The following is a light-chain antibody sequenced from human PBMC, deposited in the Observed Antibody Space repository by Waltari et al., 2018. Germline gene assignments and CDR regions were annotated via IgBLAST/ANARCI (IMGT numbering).Light chain of an antibody. CDR2: DAS. Sequence: EIVLTQTPATLSLSPGERAPLSGRASQSVSSYLAWYQQKPGQAPRLLIYDASDRATGIPARFSGSGSGTDFTLTISSLEPEDFAVYYCQQRSNWPPMYTFGQGTKLEIK. CDR1: QSVSSY. J-gene: IGKJ2*01. V-gene: IGKV3-11*01. CDR3: QQRSNWPPMYT.